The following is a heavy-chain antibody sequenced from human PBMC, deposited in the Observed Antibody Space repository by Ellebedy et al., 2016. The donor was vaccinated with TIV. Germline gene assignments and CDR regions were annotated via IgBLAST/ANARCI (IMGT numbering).Heavy chain of an antibody. Sequence: SETLSLXXTVSGGSISSSSYYWSWIRQPPGKGLEWIGEINHSGSTNYNPSLKSRVTISVDTSKNQFSLKLSSVTAADTAVYYCARGWSYRGSFDYWGQGTLVTVSS. J-gene: IGHJ4*02. D-gene: IGHD1-26*01. V-gene: IGHV4-39*07. CDR2: INHSGST. CDR1: GGSISSSSYY. CDR3: ARGWSYRGSFDY.